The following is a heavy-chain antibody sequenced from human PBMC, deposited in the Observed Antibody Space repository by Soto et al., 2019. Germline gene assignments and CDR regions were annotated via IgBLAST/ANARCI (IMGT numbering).Heavy chain of an antibody. Sequence: SVKVSCKASGYTFTGYYMHWVRQAPGQGLEWMGRIIPIPGIANYAQKFQGRVTITADKSTSTAYMELSSLRSEDTAVYYCARDQGYSSSWDAFDIWGQGTMVTVSS. D-gene: IGHD6-13*01. J-gene: IGHJ3*02. V-gene: IGHV1-69*04. CDR3: ARDQGYSSSWDAFDI. CDR2: IIPIPGIA. CDR1: GYTFTGYY.